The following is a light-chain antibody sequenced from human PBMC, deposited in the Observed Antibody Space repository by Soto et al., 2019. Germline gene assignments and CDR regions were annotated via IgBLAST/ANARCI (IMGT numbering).Light chain of an antibody. CDR2: RIS. V-gene: IGKV2-30*01. J-gene: IGKJ2*01. CDR1: PGLVDNDGYSY. Sequence: VVMTQSPLSMAVTLGEPASVSCRSSPGLVDNDGYSYLSWFHQRPGQSPRRLIYRISNRDSGDPDRISGSGSGTDFTLKISRVEAEDVGVYYCMQGTHWPYTFGQGTHLEI. CDR3: MQGTHWPYT.